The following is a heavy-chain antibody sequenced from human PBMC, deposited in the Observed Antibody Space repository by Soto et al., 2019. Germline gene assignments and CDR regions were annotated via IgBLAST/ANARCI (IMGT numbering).Heavy chain of an antibody. Sequence: QLQLQESGPGLVKPSETLSLTCTVSGGSISSSSYYWGWIHQPPGKGLEWIGSIYSSGSTYYTPSLKSRVTISVDTSKIQFSLKLSSVTDADTAVYYCAMVVVTASTNCFDHWGQGTLVTVCS. CDR3: AMVVVTASTNCFDH. CDR2: IYSSGST. D-gene: IGHD2-21*02. J-gene: IGHJ5*02. CDR1: GGSISSSSYY. V-gene: IGHV4-39*01.